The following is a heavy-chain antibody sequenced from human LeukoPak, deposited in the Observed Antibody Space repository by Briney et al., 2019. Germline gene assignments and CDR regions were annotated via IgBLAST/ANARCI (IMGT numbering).Heavy chain of an antibody. CDR2: ISNSGGT. Sequence: SETLSPTCTVSGASISSYYWTWVRQPPGKGLEWIGYISNSGGTNYNPSPTRRVTISVDTSKNQFSLKLTSVTAADTAIYFCTRHSTSSAPSAYWGQGTLVTVSS. V-gene: IGHV4-59*08. D-gene: IGHD2-2*01. J-gene: IGHJ4*02. CDR3: TRHSTSSAPSAY. CDR1: GASISSYY.